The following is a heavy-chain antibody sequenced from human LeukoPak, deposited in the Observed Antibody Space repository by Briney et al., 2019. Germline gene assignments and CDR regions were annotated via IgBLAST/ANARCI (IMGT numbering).Heavy chain of an antibody. CDR1: GGTFSNYA. Sequence: ASVKVSCKASGGTFSNYAFSWVRQAPGQGLEWMGWISAYNGNTNYAQKLQGRVTMTTDTSTSTAYMELRSLRSDDTAVYYCARDLGYGLLYFDYWGQGTLVTVSS. CDR2: ISAYNGNT. D-gene: IGHD4-17*01. J-gene: IGHJ4*02. CDR3: ARDLGYGLLYFDY. V-gene: IGHV1-18*01.